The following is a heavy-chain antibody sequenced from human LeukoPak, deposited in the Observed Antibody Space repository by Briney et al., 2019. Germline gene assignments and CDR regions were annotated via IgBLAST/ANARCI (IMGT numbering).Heavy chain of an antibody. Sequence: GGALRLSRAHSLFTLSSYAMSWVRQAPGKGLEWVSAICVSSGSTYYADSLKGRVTLSRDNSKNTLCLQIDSLRAEDTVVYYCAKDRLLWFGELSPYYYYYDGMDVWGQGTTVTVSS. V-gene: IGHV3-23*01. CDR3: AKDRLLWFGELSPYYYYYDGMDV. CDR1: LFTLSSYA. CDR2: ICVSSGST. J-gene: IGHJ6*02. D-gene: IGHD3-10*01.